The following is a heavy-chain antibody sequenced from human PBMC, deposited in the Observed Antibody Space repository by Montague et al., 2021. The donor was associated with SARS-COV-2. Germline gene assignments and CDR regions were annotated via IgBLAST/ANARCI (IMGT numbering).Heavy chain of an antibody. V-gene: IGHV4-34*01. CDR3: ARGPTNDIGMVATRLDY. Sequence: SETLSLTCAVYGGSFSGYYWNWIRQPPGKGLEWIGEINHSGSTNYNPSLKSRVTISVDTSNNQFSLKLTSVTAADTAAYYCARGPTNDIGMVATRLDYWGQGTLVTVSS. CDR1: GGSFSGYY. J-gene: IGHJ4*02. D-gene: IGHD5-12*01. CDR2: INHSGST.